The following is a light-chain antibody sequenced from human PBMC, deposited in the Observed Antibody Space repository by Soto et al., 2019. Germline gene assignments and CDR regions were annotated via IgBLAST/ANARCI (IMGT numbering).Light chain of an antibody. CDR3: QQYKSYPWT. CDR1: QDIGNS. V-gene: IGKV1-16*02. J-gene: IGKJ1*01. CDR2: AAS. Sequence: DIQMTQSPSSLSASVGDRVAISCRASQDIGNSLAWFQQKPGKAPESLIYAASTLHGGVTSKFSGSRSGTDFTLTISSLQPEDFATYYCQQYKSYPWTFGQGTTVEVK.